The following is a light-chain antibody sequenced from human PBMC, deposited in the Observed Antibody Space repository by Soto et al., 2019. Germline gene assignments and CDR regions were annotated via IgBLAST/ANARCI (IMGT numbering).Light chain of an antibody. V-gene: IGKV3-20*01. J-gene: IGKJ3*01. CDR1: QSVSSNY. CDR3: QQYGSSPLT. CDR2: GAS. Sequence: EIVLTQSPGTLSLSPGERATLSCRATQSVSSNYLAWYQQKHGQAPRLLIYGASTRATGIPDRFSGSGSGTDFTLTISRLETEDFAVYYCQQYGSSPLTFGPGTKVDIK.